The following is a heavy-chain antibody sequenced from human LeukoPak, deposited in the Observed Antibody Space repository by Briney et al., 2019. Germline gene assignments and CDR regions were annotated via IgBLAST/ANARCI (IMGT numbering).Heavy chain of an antibody. CDR3: ARDLHYYGSGP. Sequence: GGSLRLSCAASGFTFSSYAMNWVRQAPGKGLDWVSGISGTSSYMYYGDSVKGRFTVSRDNAKNSLYLQMESLRVEDTAVYYCARDLHYYGSGPWGQGTLVTVSS. D-gene: IGHD3-10*01. CDR2: ISGTSSYM. J-gene: IGHJ5*02. CDR1: GFTFSSYA. V-gene: IGHV3-21*01.